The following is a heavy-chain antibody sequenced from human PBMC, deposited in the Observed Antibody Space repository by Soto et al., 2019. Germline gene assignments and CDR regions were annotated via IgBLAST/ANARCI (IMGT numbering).Heavy chain of an antibody. J-gene: IGHJ4*02. Sequence: ASVKVSCKASGYTFTSYGISWVRQAPGQGLEWMGWISAYNGNTNYAQKLQGRVTMTTDTSTSTAYMELRSLRSDDTAVYYCARDLSSQAVRGDLDYWGQGTLVTVSS. CDR1: GYTFTSYG. V-gene: IGHV1-18*04. CDR3: ARDLSSQAVRGDLDY. D-gene: IGHD3-10*01. CDR2: ISAYNGNT.